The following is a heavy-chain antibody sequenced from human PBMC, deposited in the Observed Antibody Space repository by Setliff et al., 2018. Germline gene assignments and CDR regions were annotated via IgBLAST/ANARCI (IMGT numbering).Heavy chain of an antibody. CDR3: ARMAVRVASRPSSPLDYYYYMDL. D-gene: IGHD6-6*01. V-gene: IGHV4-59*04. J-gene: IGHJ6*03. CDR1: GGSISSYS. CDR2: INHSGIT. Sequence: KTSETLSLTCNVSGGSISSYSWSWIRQAPGKGLEWIGEINHSGITNYNPSLKSRVTMSVDTSKSLFSLTLRSLTAADTAVYYCARMAVRVASRPSSPLDYYYYMDLWGKGATVTVSS.